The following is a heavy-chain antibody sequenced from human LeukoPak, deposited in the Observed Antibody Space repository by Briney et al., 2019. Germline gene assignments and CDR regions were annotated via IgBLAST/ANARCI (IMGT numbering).Heavy chain of an antibody. D-gene: IGHD2-8*01. Sequence: ASVKVSCKASGYTFTGYYMHWVRQAPGQGLEWMGWINPNSGGTNYAQKFQGRVTMTRDTSISTAYMGLSRVRSDDTAVYNCASMPLDCTNGVCFDYWGQGTLVTVSS. CDR3: ASMPLDCTNGVCFDY. CDR2: INPNSGGT. J-gene: IGHJ4*02. V-gene: IGHV1-2*02. CDR1: GYTFTGYY.